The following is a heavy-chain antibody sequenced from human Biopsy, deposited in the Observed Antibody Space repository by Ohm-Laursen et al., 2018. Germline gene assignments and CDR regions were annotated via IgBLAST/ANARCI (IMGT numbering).Heavy chain of an antibody. CDR2: IVPILGHL. CDR3: AADADGYYTEFDY. D-gene: IGHD3-3*01. J-gene: IGHJ4*02. Sequence: GASVKVSCKASGGPSSNYAFSWVRQAPGQGLEWVGRIVPILGHLNYAQRFQGRASITADKSTTYVYMELSTLTSGDTAVYYCAADADGYYTEFDYWGPGTLVTVSS. CDR1: GGPSSNYA. V-gene: IGHV1-69*04.